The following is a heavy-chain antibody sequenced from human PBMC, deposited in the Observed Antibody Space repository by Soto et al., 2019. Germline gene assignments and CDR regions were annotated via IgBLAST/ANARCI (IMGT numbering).Heavy chain of an antibody. CDR2: ISDSGGST. D-gene: IGHD1-1*01. CDR3: AKLYWTPRYFGY. J-gene: IGHJ4*02. CDR1: GFALSSVA. V-gene: IGHV3-23*01. Sequence: WLSRRLSCSASGFALSSVAMPWIRRAPVKGLEWVSSISDSGGSTDYADSVKGRFTISRDNSRNTLYLQMNSRRADDTAVYYCAKLYWTPRYFGYRGQGTRVTVSS.